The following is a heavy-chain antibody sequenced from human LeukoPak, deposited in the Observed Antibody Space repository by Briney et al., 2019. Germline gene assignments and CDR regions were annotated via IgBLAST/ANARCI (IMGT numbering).Heavy chain of an antibody. CDR3: AKDYGHRAIFDY. D-gene: IGHD3-10*01. Sequence: GGSLRLSCAASGFTFSSYAMSWVRQAPGKGLEWVSAISGSGDSTYYGDSVKGRFTISRDNSKNTLYLQMNSLRAEDTAVYYCAKDYGHRAIFDYWGQGTLVTVSS. V-gene: IGHV3-23*01. J-gene: IGHJ4*02. CDR2: ISGSGDST. CDR1: GFTFSSYA.